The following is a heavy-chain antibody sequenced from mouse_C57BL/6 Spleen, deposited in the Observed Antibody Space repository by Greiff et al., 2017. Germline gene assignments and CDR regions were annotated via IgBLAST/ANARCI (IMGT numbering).Heavy chain of an antibody. D-gene: IGHD1-1*01. V-gene: IGHV1-72*01. CDR2: IDPNSGGT. CDR1: GYTFTSYW. CDR3: ARSRGSLDY. Sequence: VQLQQSGAELVKPGASVKLSCKASGYTFTSYWMHWVKQRPGRGLEWIGRIDPNSGGTKYNEKFKGKATLTVAKSSSTASLQLSSLTSEDSAVYYYARSRGSLDYWGQGTTLTVAS. J-gene: IGHJ2*01.